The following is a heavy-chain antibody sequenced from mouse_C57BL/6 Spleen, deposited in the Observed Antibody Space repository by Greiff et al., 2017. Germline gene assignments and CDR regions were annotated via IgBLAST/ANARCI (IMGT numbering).Heavy chain of an antibody. D-gene: IGHD1-1*01. CDR1: GYTFTSYW. V-gene: IGHV1-72*01. CDR2: IDPNSGGT. J-gene: IGHJ4*01. CDR3: ARWPSTVVAYYYAMDY. Sequence: VQLQQPGAELVKPGASVKLSCKASGYTFTSYWMHWVKQRPGRGLEWIGRIDPNSGGTKYNEKFKSKATLTVDKPSSTAYMQLSSLTSEDSAVYYCARWPSTVVAYYYAMDYWGQGTSVTVSS.